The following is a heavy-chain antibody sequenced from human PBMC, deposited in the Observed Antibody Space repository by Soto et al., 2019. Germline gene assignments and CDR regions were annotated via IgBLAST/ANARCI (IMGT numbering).Heavy chain of an antibody. V-gene: IGHV1-2*02. CDR3: ARVIRGAYYNSPVDT. CDR2: INPNSGGA. Sequence: QVQLLQSGAEVKKPGASVKVSCKASGYTFTGYFMQWVRQAPGQGLEWMGWINPNSGGADYAQSFQGRVTMTRDASISTVYMELSRLRFDDTAVYYCARVIRGAYYNSPVDTWGQGTVVTVSS. D-gene: IGHD3-10*01. CDR1: GYTFTGYF. J-gene: IGHJ5*02.